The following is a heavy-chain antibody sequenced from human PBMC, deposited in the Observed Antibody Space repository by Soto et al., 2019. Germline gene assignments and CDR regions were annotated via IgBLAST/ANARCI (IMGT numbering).Heavy chain of an antibody. CDR1: GGSISSGDYY. CDR2: IYYSGST. CDR3: AYVGGTTTGDYYFDL. Sequence: SETLSLTCTVSGGSISSGDYYWSWIRQPPGKGLEWIGYIYYSGSTYYNPPLKSRVTISVDTSKNQFSLKLSSVTAADTALYYCAYVGGTTTGDYYFDLWGQGTPVTVSS. J-gene: IGHJ4*02. V-gene: IGHV4-30-4*01. D-gene: IGHD1-26*01.